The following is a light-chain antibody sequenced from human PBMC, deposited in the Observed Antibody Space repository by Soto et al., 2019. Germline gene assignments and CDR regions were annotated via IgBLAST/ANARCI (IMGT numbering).Light chain of an antibody. CDR3: LQDDNYLIT. V-gene: IGKV1-6*01. J-gene: IGKJ5*01. CDR1: QGIRND. Sequence: AIQMTQSPSSLSASVGDRVTITCRASQGIRNDLVWYQQKPGKAPKFLIYAASNLQSVVPSTFSGSGSGTDFPLSISRLQPEDFATYYCLQDDNYLITFGQGTRLEIK. CDR2: AAS.